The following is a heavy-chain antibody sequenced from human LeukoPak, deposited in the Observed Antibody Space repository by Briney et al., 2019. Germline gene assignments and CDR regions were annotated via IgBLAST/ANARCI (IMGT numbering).Heavy chain of an antibody. V-gene: IGHV4-59*01. CDR1: GDSISNYY. Sequence: PSETPSLTCTVSGDSISNYYWNWIRQPPGKGLEWIGYIYYTGSTNYNPSLKSRVTMSVDTSKNQFTLNLKSVTPEDTAVYYCARNLIPEQLVLNFWGQGTLVTVSS. CDR2: IYYTGST. J-gene: IGHJ4*02. D-gene: IGHD6-13*01. CDR3: ARNLIPEQLVLNF.